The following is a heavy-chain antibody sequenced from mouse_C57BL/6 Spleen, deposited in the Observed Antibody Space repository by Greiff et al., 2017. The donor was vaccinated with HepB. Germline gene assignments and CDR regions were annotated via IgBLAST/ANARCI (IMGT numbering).Heavy chain of an antibody. J-gene: IGHJ4*01. V-gene: IGHV1-15*01. CDR3: TRWGYNYYAMDY. D-gene: IGHD1-3*01. CDR2: IDPETGGT. CDR1: GYTFTDYE. Sequence: QVQLQQSGAELVRPGASVTLSCKASGYTFTDYEMHWVKQTPVHGLEWIGAIDPETGGTAYNQKFKGKAILTADKSSSTAYMELRSLTSEDSAVDYCTRWGYNYYAMDYWGQGTSVTVSS.